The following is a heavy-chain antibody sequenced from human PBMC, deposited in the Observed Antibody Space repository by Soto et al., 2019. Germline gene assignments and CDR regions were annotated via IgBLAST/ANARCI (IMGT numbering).Heavy chain of an antibody. V-gene: IGHV3-30-3*01. Sequence: PGGSLRLSCAASGFTFSSYAMHWVRQAPGKGLEWVAVISYDGSNKYYADSVKGRFTISRDNSKNTLYLQMNSLRAEDTAVYYCARVSSSGWYFDYYYYYGMDVWGQGTTVTVSS. CDR3: ARVSSSGWYFDYYYYYGMDV. CDR1: GFTFSSYA. CDR2: ISYDGSNK. J-gene: IGHJ6*02. D-gene: IGHD6-19*01.